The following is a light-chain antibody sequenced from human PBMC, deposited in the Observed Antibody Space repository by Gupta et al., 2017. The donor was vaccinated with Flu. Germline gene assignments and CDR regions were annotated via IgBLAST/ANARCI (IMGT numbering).Light chain of an antibody. V-gene: IGKV2-28*01. CDR3: RQTLQTPYT. J-gene: IGKJ2*01. Sequence: VTPGEPASISCRSSQSLLHSNGYTYLDWYLRKPGQSPQLLIYLGSNRASGVPDRFSGSGSGTDFTLKISRVEPEDVGVYYCRQTLQTPYTFGQGTKLEIK. CDR2: LGS. CDR1: QSLLHSNGYTY.